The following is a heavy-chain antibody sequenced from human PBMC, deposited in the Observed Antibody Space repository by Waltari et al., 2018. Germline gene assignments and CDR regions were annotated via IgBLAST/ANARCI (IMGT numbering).Heavy chain of an antibody. Sequence: GGSLRLSCAASGFTFSSYEMNWVRQAPGKGLEWVSYISSSGSTIYYADSVKGRFTISRDNAKNSLYLQMNSLRAEDTAVYYCARDELRGYYDSSGYGYWGQGTLVTVSS. CDR1: GFTFSSYE. CDR3: ARDELRGYYDSSGYGY. J-gene: IGHJ4*02. CDR2: ISSSGSTI. D-gene: IGHD3-22*01. V-gene: IGHV3-48*03.